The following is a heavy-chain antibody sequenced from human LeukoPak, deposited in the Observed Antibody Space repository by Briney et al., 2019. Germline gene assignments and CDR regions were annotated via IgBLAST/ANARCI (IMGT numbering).Heavy chain of an antibody. CDR3: ARDPGGAVADMNWFDP. D-gene: IGHD6-19*01. J-gene: IGHJ5*02. Sequence: ASVKVSCKASGYTFTSYGISWVRQAPGQGLEWMGWISAYNGNTNYAQKLQGRVTMTRDMSTSTVYMELSSLRSEDTAVYYCARDPGGAVADMNWFDPWGQGTLVTVSS. V-gene: IGHV1-18*01. CDR2: ISAYNGNT. CDR1: GYTFTSYG.